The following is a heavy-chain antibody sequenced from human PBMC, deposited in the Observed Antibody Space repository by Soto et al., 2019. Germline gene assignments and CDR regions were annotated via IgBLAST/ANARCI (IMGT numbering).Heavy chain of an antibody. Sequence: ASVKVSCKASGYTFTSYGISWVRQAPGQGLEWMGWISAYNGNTNYAQKLQGRVTVTTDTSTSTAYMELRSLRSDDTAVYYCARGSQRYYDFWSGPSVKYYYYYGMDVWGQGTTVTVSS. V-gene: IGHV1-18*04. D-gene: IGHD3-3*01. CDR2: ISAYNGNT. CDR1: GYTFTSYG. J-gene: IGHJ6*02. CDR3: ARGSQRYYDFWSGPSVKYYYYYGMDV.